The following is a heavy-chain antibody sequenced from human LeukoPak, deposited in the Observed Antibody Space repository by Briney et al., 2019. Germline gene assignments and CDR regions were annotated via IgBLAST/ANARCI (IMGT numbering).Heavy chain of an antibody. CDR2: ISGSGIAT. CDR1: GFTFSDYA. D-gene: IGHD1-26*01. Sequence: GRSLRLSCVTSGFTFSDYAMNWVRQAPGKGLEWVSGISGSGIATYHVDSVKGRFTISRDNSLNTVYLQMNSLRVDDTAIYYCAKGPAGSFQGYFDYLGQGTLVTVS. CDR3: AKGPAGSFQGYFDY. V-gene: IGHV3-23*01. J-gene: IGHJ4*02.